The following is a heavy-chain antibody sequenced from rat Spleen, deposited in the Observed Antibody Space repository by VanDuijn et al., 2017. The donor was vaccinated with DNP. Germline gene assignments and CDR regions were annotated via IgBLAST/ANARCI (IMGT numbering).Heavy chain of an antibody. Sequence: EVQLVESGGDLVQPGRSLKLFCAASGFTFSDYYMAWFRQAPRKGLEWVAYIRYDGGYTKYGDSVKGRFTVSRDNAKSTLYLQMDSLRSEDTATYYCARHDYWGQGVMVTVSS. V-gene: IGHV5-22*01. J-gene: IGHJ2*01. CDR3: ARHDY. CDR2: IRYDGGYT. CDR1: GFTFSDYY.